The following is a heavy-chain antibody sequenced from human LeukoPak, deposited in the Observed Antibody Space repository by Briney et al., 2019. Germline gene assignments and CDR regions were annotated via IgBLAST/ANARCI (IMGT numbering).Heavy chain of an antibody. CDR3: AKTTLSPHRSSAGPRRGSLSYYYYMDV. J-gene: IGHJ6*03. Sequence: GGSLRLSCAPSGLSFGSYTMTWVRQAPGKGLEWVAAISSDGTTTNYADSVKGRFTISRENTLYPQMDSLRAEDTATYYCAKTTLSPHRSSAGPRRGSLSYYYYMDVCGGGTTGTV. CDR2: ISSDGTTT. V-gene: IGHV3-23*01. D-gene: IGHD3-10*01. CDR1: GLSFGSYT.